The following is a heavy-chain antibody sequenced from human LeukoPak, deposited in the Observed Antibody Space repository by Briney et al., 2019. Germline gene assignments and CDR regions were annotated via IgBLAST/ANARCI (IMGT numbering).Heavy chain of an antibody. CDR3: ARASYDFWSGYLADSEGVLTD. CDR2: IIPIFGTA. D-gene: IGHD3-3*01. V-gene: IGHV1-69*13. Sequence: SVKVSCKASGGTFSSDAISWVRQAPGQGLEWMGGIIPIFGTANYAQKFQGRVTITADESTSTAYMELSSLRSEDTAVYYCARASYDFWSGYLADSEGVLTDRGQGTLVTVSS. J-gene: IGHJ4*02. CDR1: GGTFSSDA.